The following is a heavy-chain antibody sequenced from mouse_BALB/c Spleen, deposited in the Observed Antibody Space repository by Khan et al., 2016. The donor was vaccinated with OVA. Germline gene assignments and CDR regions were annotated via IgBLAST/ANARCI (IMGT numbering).Heavy chain of an antibody. CDR1: GYTFTDYA. CDR2: ISTYSGST. Sequence: QVQLKQSGPELVRPGVSVKISCKGSGYTFTDYAMYWVKQSHAKSLEWIGLISTYSGSTNYNQKFKGKVTMTVDKSSSAAYMELARLTSEDSAIYYCARPAYDGYYDYWGQGTALTVS. J-gene: IGHJ2*01. V-gene: IGHV1S137*01. D-gene: IGHD2-3*01. CDR3: ARPAYDGYYDY.